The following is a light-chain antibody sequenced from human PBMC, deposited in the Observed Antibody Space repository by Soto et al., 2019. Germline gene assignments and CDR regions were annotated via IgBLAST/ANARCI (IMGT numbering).Light chain of an antibody. J-gene: IGKJ1*01. CDR3: QQYGSSPRT. CDR1: QSVSSSY. Sequence: EIVLTQSPGTLSLYPGERATLSCRASQSVSSSYLAWYQQKPGQAPRLLIYGASSRATGIPDRFSGSGSGTDSTLTISRLEPEDFAVYYCQQYGSSPRTFGQGTKVDIK. V-gene: IGKV3-20*01. CDR2: GAS.